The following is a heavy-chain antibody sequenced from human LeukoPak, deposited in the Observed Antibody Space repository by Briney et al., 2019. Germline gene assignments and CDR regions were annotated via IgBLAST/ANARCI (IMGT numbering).Heavy chain of an antibody. J-gene: IGHJ4*02. Sequence: PGGSLRLSCAASGFSFSTSTMNWVRQAPGQGLEWISSIGKTGRDMYYANSVRGRFTISRDNAKNSLFLVMDSRRVEDTSVYYCVRGDNRDYWGQGTLVTVSS. V-gene: IGHV3-21*01. CDR2: IGKTGRDM. CDR1: GFSFSTST. CDR3: VRGDNRDY. D-gene: IGHD1-14*01.